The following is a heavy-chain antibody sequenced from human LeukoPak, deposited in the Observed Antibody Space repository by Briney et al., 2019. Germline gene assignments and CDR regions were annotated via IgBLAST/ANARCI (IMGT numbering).Heavy chain of an antibody. CDR3: AKEYCSSTSCYEGPFDY. V-gene: IGHV3-23*01. Sequence: GGSLRLSCATSGFTFSSYWIHWVRQAPEKGLEWVSAISGSGGSTYYADSVKGRFTISRDNSKNTLYLQMNSLRAEDTAVYYCAKEYCSSTSCYEGPFDYWGQGTLVTVSS. D-gene: IGHD2-2*01. J-gene: IGHJ4*02. CDR1: GFTFSSYW. CDR2: ISGSGGST.